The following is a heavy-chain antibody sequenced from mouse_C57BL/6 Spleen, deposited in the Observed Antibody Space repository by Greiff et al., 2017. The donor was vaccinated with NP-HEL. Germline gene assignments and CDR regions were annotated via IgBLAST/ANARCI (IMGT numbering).Heavy chain of an antibody. CDR2: IDPETGGT. J-gene: IGHJ4*01. Sequence: QVQLKQSGAELVRPGASVTLSCKASGYTFTDYEMHWVKQTPVHGLEWIGAIDPETGGTAYNQKFKGKAILTADKSSSTAYMELRSLTSEDSAVYYCTRYYDGSRASTGTRYYYAMDYWGQGTSVTVSS. CDR3: TRYYDGSRASTGTRYYYAMDY. D-gene: IGHD1-1*01. CDR1: GYTFTDYE. V-gene: IGHV1-15*01.